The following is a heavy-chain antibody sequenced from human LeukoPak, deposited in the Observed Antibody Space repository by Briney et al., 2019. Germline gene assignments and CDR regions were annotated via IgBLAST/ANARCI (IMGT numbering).Heavy chain of an antibody. Sequence: GASVKVSCKASGGTFSSYAISWVRQAPGQGLEWMGGIIPIFGTANYAQKFQGRVTITADESTSTAYMELSSLRSEDTAVCYCASSPYDILTGYYQDWGQGTLVTVSS. V-gene: IGHV1-69*13. D-gene: IGHD3-9*01. CDR2: IIPIFGTA. CDR1: GGTFSSYA. J-gene: IGHJ4*02. CDR3: ASSPYDILTGYYQD.